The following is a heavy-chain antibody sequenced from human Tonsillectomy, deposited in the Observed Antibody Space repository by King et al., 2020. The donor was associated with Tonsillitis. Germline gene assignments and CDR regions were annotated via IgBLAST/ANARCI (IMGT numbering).Heavy chain of an antibody. Sequence: QLVQSGGGVVQPGRSLRLSCAASGFTFSSYGMHWVRQAPGKGLEWWAVISYDGRVKYYADSVKGRFTISRDNSKNTLYLQMNSLRAEDTAVYYCAKKGAPLAAAAPFDYWGQGTLVTVSS. CDR3: AKKGAPLAAAAPFDY. CDR2: ISYDGRVK. V-gene: IGHV3-30*18. D-gene: IGHD6-13*01. J-gene: IGHJ4*02. CDR1: GFTFSSYG.